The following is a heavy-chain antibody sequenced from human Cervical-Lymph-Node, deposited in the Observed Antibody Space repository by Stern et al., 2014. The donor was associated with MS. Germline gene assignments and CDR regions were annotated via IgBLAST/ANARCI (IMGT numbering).Heavy chain of an antibody. CDR3: ARKPRLMGYFDS. CDR1: GYTFTSYG. V-gene: IGHV1-18*01. D-gene: IGHD1-14*01. J-gene: IGHJ4*02. CDR2: VSPYNGKT. Sequence: VQLVQSGAEVKKPGASVKVSCKASGYTFTSYGISWVRQAPGQGLEWMGWVSPYNGKTNYAKSLQGSLPVITVNFSTTAYMELRSLTSDDTAVYYCARKPRLMGYFDSWGQGTLVTVSS.